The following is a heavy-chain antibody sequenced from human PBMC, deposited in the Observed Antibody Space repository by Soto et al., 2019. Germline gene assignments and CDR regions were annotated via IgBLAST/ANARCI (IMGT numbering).Heavy chain of an antibody. CDR2: ISWNSGNM. Sequence: AGGSLRLSCAASGFKFDNYAMHWVRQAPGKGLEWVSGISWNSGNMDYAASVKGRFTISRDNAKNSLYLQMNSLRTEDTALYYCAKADYYGMDVWGQGTTVTVSS. V-gene: IGHV3-9*01. D-gene: IGHD6-19*01. J-gene: IGHJ6*02. CDR3: AKADYYGMDV. CDR1: GFKFDNYA.